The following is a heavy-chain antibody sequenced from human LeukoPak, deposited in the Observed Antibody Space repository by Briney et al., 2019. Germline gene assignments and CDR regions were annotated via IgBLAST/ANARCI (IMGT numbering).Heavy chain of an antibody. CDR2: ITSSGSSI. V-gene: IGHV3-21*01. CDR1: GFTFSTYI. J-gene: IGHJ2*01. CDR3: ARGQSYWYFDL. Sequence: GGSLRLSCAASGFTFSTYIMTWVRQAPGKGLEWVSSITSSGSSIFYADSVKGRFTISRDNAKNSLYLEMNSLRVEDTAVYYCARGQSYWYFDLWGRGTLVPV.